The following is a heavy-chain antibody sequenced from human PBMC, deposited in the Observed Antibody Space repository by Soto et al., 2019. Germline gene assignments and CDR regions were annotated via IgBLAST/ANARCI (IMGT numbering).Heavy chain of an antibody. J-gene: IGHJ6*02. CDR2: IIPIFGTA. V-gene: IGHV1-69*13. Sequence: SSVKVSCQASGGIFSSYAISWVRQAPGQGLELMGGIIPIFGTANYAQKFQGRVTITADESTSTAYMELSSLRAEDTAVYYCARGFRYEVVTASYYYYGMDVWGQGTTVTASS. CDR3: ARGFRYEVVTASYYYYGMDV. D-gene: IGHD2-21*02. CDR1: GGIFSSYA.